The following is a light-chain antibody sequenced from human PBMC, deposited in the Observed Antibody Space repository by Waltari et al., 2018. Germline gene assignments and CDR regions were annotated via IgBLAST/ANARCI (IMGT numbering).Light chain of an antibody. V-gene: IGLV2-23*03. CDR3: CSYEGTGTFEDWV. CDR2: EGS. CDR1: SSASVNYNL. J-gene: IGLJ3*02. Sequence: QSALTQPASVSGSPGQSITIPCTGTSSASVNYNLVSWYQHHPGKAPKLMIYEGSKRPSGVSNRFSGSKSGDTASLTISGLQAEDEADYYCCSYEGTGTFEDWVFGGGTKLTVL.